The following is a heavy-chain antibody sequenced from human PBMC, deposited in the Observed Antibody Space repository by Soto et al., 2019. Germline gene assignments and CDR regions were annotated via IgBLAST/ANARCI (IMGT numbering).Heavy chain of an antibody. J-gene: IGHJ4*02. CDR1: GFTFSTYS. Sequence: GGSLRLSCAASGFTFSTYSMNWVRQAPGKGLEWVSYISSSSSTIYYADSVKGRFTISRDNAKNSLYLQMNSLRDEGTAVYYCARGQGLWFGEFRNWGQGTLVTVSS. CDR2: ISSSSSTI. CDR3: ARGQGLWFGEFRN. V-gene: IGHV3-48*02. D-gene: IGHD3-10*01.